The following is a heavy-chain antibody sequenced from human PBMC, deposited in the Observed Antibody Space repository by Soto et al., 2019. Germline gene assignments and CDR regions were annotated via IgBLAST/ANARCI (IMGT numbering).Heavy chain of an antibody. CDR3: ATTSYYYDGSRYFFAY. V-gene: IGHV1-24*01. D-gene: IGHD3-22*01. J-gene: IGHJ4*02. CDR1: GYTLTELG. Sequence: ASVKVSCKVSGYTLTELGMHWARQAPGKGLEWMGGFDPEVGETIYAQKFQGRVSMTEDISTDTAYMELSSLRSEDTAVYYCATTSYYYDGSRYFFAYWGQGTLVTVSS. CDR2: FDPEVGET.